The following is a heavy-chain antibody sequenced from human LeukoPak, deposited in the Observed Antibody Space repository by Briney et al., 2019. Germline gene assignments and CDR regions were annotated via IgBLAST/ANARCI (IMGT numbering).Heavy chain of an antibody. D-gene: IGHD2-2*01. CDR2: IGSGGST. Sequence: GGSLRLSCAASGFTFSSYAMYWVRQAPGKGLEWVSGIGSGGSTHYADSVKGRFTISRDDPKNTVYLQMNSLRAEDTAVYYCARDYQLLTSNWGQGTLVTVSS. V-gene: IGHV3-23*01. CDR3: ARDYQLLTSN. J-gene: IGHJ4*02. CDR1: GFTFSSYA.